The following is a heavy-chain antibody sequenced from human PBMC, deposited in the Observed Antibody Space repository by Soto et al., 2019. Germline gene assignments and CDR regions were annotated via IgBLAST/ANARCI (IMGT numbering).Heavy chain of an antibody. D-gene: IGHD3-22*01. V-gene: IGHV3-30-3*01. CDR3: ARDRYYYDSSGYQPIDY. Sequence: GGSLRLSCAASGFTFSSYAMHWVRQAPGKGLEWVAVISYDGSNKYYADSVKGRFTISRDNAKNTLYLQMNSLRAEDTAVYYCARDRYYYDSSGYQPIDYWGQGTLVTVSS. J-gene: IGHJ4*02. CDR2: ISYDGSNK. CDR1: GFTFSSYA.